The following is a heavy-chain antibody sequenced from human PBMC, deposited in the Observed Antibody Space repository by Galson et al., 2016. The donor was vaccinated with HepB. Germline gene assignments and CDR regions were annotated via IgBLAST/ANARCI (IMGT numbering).Heavy chain of an antibody. CDR2: IKQDGREK. V-gene: IGHV3-7*01. CDR3: ARANPNLYYADYFEADYFDP. CDR1: GFTFSFYC. D-gene: IGHD4-17*01. Sequence: SLRLSCAASGFTFSFYCMTWVRQAPGKGLEWVANIKQDGREKSYVDSVKGRFAISRDNAKNSLYLQMNSLRAEDTAVYYCARANPNLYYADYFEADYFDPWGQGILVTVSS. J-gene: IGHJ5*02.